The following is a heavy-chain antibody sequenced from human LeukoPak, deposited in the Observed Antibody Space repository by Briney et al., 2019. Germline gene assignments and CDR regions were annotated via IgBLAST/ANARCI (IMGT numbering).Heavy chain of an antibody. CDR2: ISSSSSYI. J-gene: IGHJ6*02. V-gene: IGHV3-21*01. Sequence: PGGSLRLSCAASGFTFSSYSMNWVRQAPGKGLEWVSSISSSSSYIYYADSVKGRFTISRDNAKNSLYLQMNSLRAEYTAVYYCARWAPILPAATHYYGMDVWGQGTTVTVSS. CDR3: ARWAPILPAATHYYGMDV. CDR1: GFTFSSYS. D-gene: IGHD2-2*01.